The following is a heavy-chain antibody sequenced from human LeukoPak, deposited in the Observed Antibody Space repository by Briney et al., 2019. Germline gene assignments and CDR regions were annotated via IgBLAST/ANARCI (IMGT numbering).Heavy chain of an antibody. CDR2: ISAYNGNT. J-gene: IGHJ3*02. CDR1: GYTFTSYG. CDR3: ARPYSYGYGGGDAFDI. V-gene: IGHV1-18*01. D-gene: IGHD5-18*01. Sequence: GASVKASCKASGYTFTSYGISWVRQAPGQGLEWMGWISAYNGNTNYAQKLQGRVTMTTDTSTSTAYMELRSLRSDDTAVYYCARPYSYGYGGGDAFDIWGQGTMVTVSS.